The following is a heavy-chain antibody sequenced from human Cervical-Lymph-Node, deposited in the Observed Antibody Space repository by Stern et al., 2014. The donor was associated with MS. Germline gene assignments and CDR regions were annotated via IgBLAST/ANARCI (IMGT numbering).Heavy chain of an antibody. V-gene: IGHV1-69*01. J-gene: IGHJ6*02. Sequence: VQLVESGAEVKKPGSSVKVSCKASGGTFSSQAITWVRQAPGQGLEWLGGIIPIVGAAHYTQKLQGRVTISADQSISTAYLELRSLRSEDTAVYYCARDEIGQTTSHCYYYGMDVWGQGTTVTVSS. D-gene: IGHD1-1*01. CDR2: IIPIVGAA. CDR1: GGTFSSQA. CDR3: ARDEIGQTTSHCYYYGMDV.